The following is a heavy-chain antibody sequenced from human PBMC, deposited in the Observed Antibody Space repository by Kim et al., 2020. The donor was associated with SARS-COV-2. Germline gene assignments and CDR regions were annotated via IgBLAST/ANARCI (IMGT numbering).Heavy chain of an antibody. D-gene: IGHD3-3*01. CDR2: ISNSGDSM. CDR1: GFTFSDYY. V-gene: IGHV3-11*01. Sequence: GGSLRLSCAASGFTFSDYYMSWIRQAPGKGLEWVSYISNSGDSMHSADSVKGRFTISRDNAKSSLYLQIHSLRADDTAVYYCARARGGSFGFFDFWGQGTLGTLSS. CDR3: ARARGGSFGFFDF. J-gene: IGHJ4*02.